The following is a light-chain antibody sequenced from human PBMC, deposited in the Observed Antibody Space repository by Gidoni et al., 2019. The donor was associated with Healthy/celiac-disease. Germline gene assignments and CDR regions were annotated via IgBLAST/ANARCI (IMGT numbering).Light chain of an antibody. CDR3: QQYNSYSRT. V-gene: IGKV1-5*03. Sequence: DIQMTQHPPTLSASVGDRVTITCRTSQSISSWLAWYQQKPGKAPKLMIYQASSLESGVPSRFSGSGSGTEFTLTISSLQPDDFATYYCQQYNSYSRTFXQXTKVEIK. CDR1: QSISSW. J-gene: IGKJ1*01. CDR2: QAS.